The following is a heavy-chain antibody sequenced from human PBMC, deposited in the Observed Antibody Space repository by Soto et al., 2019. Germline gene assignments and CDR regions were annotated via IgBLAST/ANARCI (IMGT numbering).Heavy chain of an antibody. V-gene: IGHV1-18*04. Sequence: QVQLVQSGAEVKKPGASVKVSCKASGYTFTSYGITWVRQAPGQGLEWMGWISAYNGNTNYAQKLQGRVTMTTDTPTSAAYMELRSLRSDDTAVYYCARDRGIEVRGVIRQFDYWGQGTLVTVSS. CDR1: GYTFTSYG. CDR2: ISAYNGNT. CDR3: ARDRGIEVRGVIRQFDY. D-gene: IGHD3-10*01. J-gene: IGHJ4*02.